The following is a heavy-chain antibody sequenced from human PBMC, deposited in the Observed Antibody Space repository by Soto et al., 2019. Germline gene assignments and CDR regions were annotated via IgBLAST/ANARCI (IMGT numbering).Heavy chain of an antibody. CDR3: ARQPGYYDILTGYSTYYFDY. J-gene: IGHJ4*02. CDR2: IYYRGNT. D-gene: IGHD3-9*01. V-gene: IGHV4-59*08. CDR1: GGSISSYY. Sequence: QVQLQESGPGLVKPSETLSLTCTVSGGSISSYYWNWIRQPPGKGLEWIGYIYYRGNTNYNPPLKSRATISVDTSKNQFSLKLSSVTAADTAVYYCARQPGYYDILTGYSTYYFDYWGQGTLVTVSS.